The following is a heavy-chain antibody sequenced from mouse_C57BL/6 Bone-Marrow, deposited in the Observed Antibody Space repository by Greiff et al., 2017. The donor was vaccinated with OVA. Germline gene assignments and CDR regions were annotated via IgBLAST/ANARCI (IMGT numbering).Heavy chain of an antibody. J-gene: IGHJ4*01. V-gene: IGHV5-6*01. CDR1: GFTFSSYG. CDR3: ARITTVVATSDYYAMDY. CDR2: ISSGGSYT. Sequence: EVQVVESGGDLVKPGGSLKLSCAASGFTFSSYGMSWVRPTPDKRLEWVATISSGGSYTYYPDSVKGRFTISRDNAKNTLYLQMSSLKSEDTAMYYCARITTVVATSDYYAMDYWGQGTSVTVSS. D-gene: IGHD1-1*01.